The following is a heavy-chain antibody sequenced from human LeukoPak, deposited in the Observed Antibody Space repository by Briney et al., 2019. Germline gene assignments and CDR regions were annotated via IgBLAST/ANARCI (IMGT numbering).Heavy chain of an antibody. D-gene: IGHD2-2*01. CDR2: ISWNSGNI. CDR3: AKDARVSSTYYGYFDR. Sequence: GRSLRLSCAASGFTFDDSAMHWIRQVPGKGLEWVSGISWNSGNIGYADSVKGRFSISRDNAKNSLYLQMNSLRAEDTALYYCAKDARVSSTYYGYFDRWGRGTQVTVSS. CDR1: GFTFDDSA. V-gene: IGHV3-9*01. J-gene: IGHJ2*01.